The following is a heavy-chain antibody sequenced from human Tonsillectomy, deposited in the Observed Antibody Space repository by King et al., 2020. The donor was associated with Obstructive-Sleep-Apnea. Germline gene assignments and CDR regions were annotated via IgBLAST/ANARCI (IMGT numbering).Heavy chain of an antibody. CDR1: GFTFSSYV. D-gene: IGHD3-3*01. Sequence: VQLVESGGGVVQPGRSLRLFCAASGFTFSSYVMHGVRQATGKGLEWVTLISYDGSYKYSTDYVKGRFTLSRDNSKNTLYLQMNILRAEDTAVYYCAREDEWRAFDIWGQGTMVTVSS. CDR2: ISYDGSYK. CDR3: AREDEWRAFDI. J-gene: IGHJ3*02. V-gene: IGHV3-30*10.